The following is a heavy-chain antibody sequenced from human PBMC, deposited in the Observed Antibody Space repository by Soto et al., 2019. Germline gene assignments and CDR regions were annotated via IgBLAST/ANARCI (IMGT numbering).Heavy chain of an antibody. CDR3: ARDPTGYSSGWYPFDY. CDR2: INPSGGST. CDR1: GYTFTSYY. V-gene: IGHV1-46*01. D-gene: IGHD6-19*01. J-gene: IGHJ4*02. Sequence: ASVKVCCKASGYTFTSYYMHWVRQAPGQGLEWMGIINPSGGSTTYAQKFQGRVTMTRDTSTSTVYMELSSLRSEDTAVYYCARDPTGYSSGWYPFDYWGQGTLVTVSS.